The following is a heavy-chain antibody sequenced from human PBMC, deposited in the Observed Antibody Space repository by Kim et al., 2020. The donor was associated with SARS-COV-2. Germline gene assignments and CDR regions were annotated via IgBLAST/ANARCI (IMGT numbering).Heavy chain of an antibody. D-gene: IGHD2-15*01. V-gene: IGHV4-31*03. J-gene: IGHJ3*02. CDR2: IYYSGST. CDR1: GGSISSGGYY. CDR3: ARDLGYCSGGSCYGDLGAFDI. Sequence: SETLSLTCTVSGGSISSGGYYWSWIRQHPGKGLEWIGYIYYSGSTYYNPSLKSRVTISVDTSKNQFSLKLSSVTAADTAVYYCARDLGYCSGGSCYGDLGAFDIWGQGTMVTVSS.